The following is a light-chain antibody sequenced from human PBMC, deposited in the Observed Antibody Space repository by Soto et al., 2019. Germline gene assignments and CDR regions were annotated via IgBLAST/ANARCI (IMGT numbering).Light chain of an antibody. J-gene: IGKJ3*01. V-gene: IGKV3-11*01. Sequence: VLTQSPATLSLSPGERATLSCRASQSVSSYLAWYQQKPGQAPRLLIYDASNRATGIPARFSGSGSGTDFTLTISSLEPEDFAVYYCQQRSNWPPIFGPGTKVDIK. CDR3: QQRSNWPPI. CDR1: QSVSSY. CDR2: DAS.